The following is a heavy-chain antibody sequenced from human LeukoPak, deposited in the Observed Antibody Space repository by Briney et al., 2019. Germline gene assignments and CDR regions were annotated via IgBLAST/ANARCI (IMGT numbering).Heavy chain of an antibody. J-gene: IGHJ4*02. V-gene: IGHV3-23*01. D-gene: IGHD1-26*01. CDR1: GFTFRTYA. Sequence: GGSLRLSCVASGFTFRTYAMSWVRQAPGKGLEWISGVSDSGGMTNYADSVKGRFTISRDNSKNTLYLQMSSPRAEDTAIYYCATRGRDREFDYWGQGTLVTVSS. CDR3: ATRGRDREFDY. CDR2: VSDSGGMT.